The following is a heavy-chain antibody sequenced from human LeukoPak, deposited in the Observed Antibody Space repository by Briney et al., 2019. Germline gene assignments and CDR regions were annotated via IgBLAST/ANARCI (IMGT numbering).Heavy chain of an antibody. CDR2: ISYDGSNK. CDR3: AKDPYYDFWSGYYYFDY. V-gene: IGHV3-30-3*01. CDR1: GFTLSSYA. D-gene: IGHD3-3*01. J-gene: IGHJ4*02. Sequence: GGSLRLSCAASGFTLSSYAMHWVRQAPGKGLEWVAVISYDGSNKYYADSVKGRFTLSRDNSKNTPYLQMNSLRAEDTAVYYCAKDPYYDFWSGYYYFDYWGQGTLVTVSS.